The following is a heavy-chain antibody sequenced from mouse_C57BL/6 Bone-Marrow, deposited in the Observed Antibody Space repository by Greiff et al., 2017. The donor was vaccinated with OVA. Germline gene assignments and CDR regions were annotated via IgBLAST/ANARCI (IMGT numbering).Heavy chain of an antibody. V-gene: IGHV6-3*01. J-gene: IGHJ2*01. CDR1: GFTFSNYW. D-gene: IGHD2-10*02. CDR3: TEYDYFDY. CDR2: IRLKSDNYAT. Sequence: EVKLEESGGGLVQPGGSMKLSCVASGFTFSNYWMNWVRQSPEKGLEWVAQIRLKSDNYATHYAESVKGRFTISRDDSKSSVYLQMNHLRAEDTGIYYCTEYDYFDYWGQGTTLTVSS.